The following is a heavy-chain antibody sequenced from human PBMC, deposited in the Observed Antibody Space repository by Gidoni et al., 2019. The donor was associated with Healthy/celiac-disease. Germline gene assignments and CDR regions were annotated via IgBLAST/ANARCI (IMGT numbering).Heavy chain of an antibody. Sequence: QLQLQESGPGLVKPSETLSLTCTVSGGSISSSSYYWCWIRQPPGKGLEWIGSIYYSGSTYYNPSLKSRVTISVDTSKNQFSLKLSSVTAADTAVYYCARQETNYFDYWGQGTLVTVSS. CDR1: GGSISSSSYY. CDR2: IYYSGST. V-gene: IGHV4-39*01. J-gene: IGHJ4*02. CDR3: ARQETNYFDY.